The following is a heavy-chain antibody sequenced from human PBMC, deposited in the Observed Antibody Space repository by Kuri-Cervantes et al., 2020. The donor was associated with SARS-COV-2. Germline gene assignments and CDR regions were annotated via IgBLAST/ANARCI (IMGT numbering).Heavy chain of an antibody. CDR2: ITSSSSYI. Sequence: GESLKISCVGSGFSFSKYDMNWVRQAPGKGLEWVSSITSSSSYIYYADSVKGRLTISRDNANNSLYLQMNSLRAEDTAVYYCARVSGYYDFWSASDYYYMDVWGKGTTVTVSS. J-gene: IGHJ6*03. D-gene: IGHD3-3*01. CDR3: ARVSGYYDFWSASDYYYMDV. CDR1: GFSFSKYD. V-gene: IGHV3-21*01.